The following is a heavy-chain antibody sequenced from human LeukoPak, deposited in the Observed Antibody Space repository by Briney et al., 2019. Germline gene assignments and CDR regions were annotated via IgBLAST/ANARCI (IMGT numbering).Heavy chain of an antibody. Sequence: GGSLRLSRAASGFTFSSYAMSWVRQAPGKGLEWVSAISGSGGSTYYADSVKGRFTISRDNSKNTLYLQMNSLRAEDTAVYYCAKDPHGSGSYYPSPFDYWGQGTLVTVSS. J-gene: IGHJ4*02. CDR2: ISGSGGST. CDR3: AKDPHGSGSYYPSPFDY. V-gene: IGHV3-23*01. D-gene: IGHD3-10*01. CDR1: GFTFSSYA.